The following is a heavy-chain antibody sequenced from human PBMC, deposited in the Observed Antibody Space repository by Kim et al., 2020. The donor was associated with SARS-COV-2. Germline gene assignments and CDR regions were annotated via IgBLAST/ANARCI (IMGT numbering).Heavy chain of an antibody. V-gene: IGHV4-4*07. CDR1: GGSISNYY. D-gene: IGHD6-6*01. Sequence: SETLSLTCTVSGGSISNYYWSWIRQPAGKGLEWIGRIHSSGSIDYNPYPKSRVTMSVDASKNQFSLKLWFLTAADTALYYYSRGPGYLVAFDYWGQGTLVTVSS. CDR2: IHSSGSI. J-gene: IGHJ4*02. CDR3: SRGPGYLVAFDY.